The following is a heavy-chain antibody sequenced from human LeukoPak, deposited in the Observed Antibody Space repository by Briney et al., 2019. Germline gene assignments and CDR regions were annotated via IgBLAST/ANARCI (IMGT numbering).Heavy chain of an antibody. CDR2: IYYSGNT. CDR1: GDSISGTSFY. V-gene: IGHV4-39*01. D-gene: IGHD4/OR15-4a*01. CDR3: ARRPSNDYCFDY. J-gene: IGHJ4*02. Sequence: SETLSLTCSASGDSISGTSFYWGWVRQPPGQGLEWIGSIYYSGNTYYNPSLKSRVTISVDTSKNQFSLKLISVTASDTAVYYCARRPSNDYCFDYWGQGTLVTVSS.